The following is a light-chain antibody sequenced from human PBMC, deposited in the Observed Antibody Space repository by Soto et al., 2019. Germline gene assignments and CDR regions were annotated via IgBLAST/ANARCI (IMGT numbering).Light chain of an antibody. CDR2: GAS. Sequence: EIVMTQSPATLSVSPGERATLSCRASQSVSSNLAWYQQKPGQAPRLLIYGASTRATGIPARFSDSGSGTEFTLTISSLQSEDFAVYYCQQYNVWPGWTFGQGTKVDIK. CDR3: QQYNVWPGWT. CDR1: QSVSSN. V-gene: IGKV3-15*01. J-gene: IGKJ1*01.